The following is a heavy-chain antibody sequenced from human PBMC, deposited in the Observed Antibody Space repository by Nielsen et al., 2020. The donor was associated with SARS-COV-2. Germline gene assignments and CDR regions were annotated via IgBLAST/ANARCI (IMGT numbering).Heavy chain of an antibody. V-gene: IGHV4-61*02. Sequence: SETLSLTCTVSGGSISSGSYYWSWIRQPAGKGLEWIGRIYTSGSTNYNPSLKSRVTISVDTSKNQFSLKLSSVTAADTAVYYCARLSGSDFWSGYTDAFDIWGQGTMVTVSS. CDR2: IYTSGST. CDR1: GGSISSGSYY. J-gene: IGHJ3*02. CDR3: ARLSGSDFWSGYTDAFDI. D-gene: IGHD3-3*01.